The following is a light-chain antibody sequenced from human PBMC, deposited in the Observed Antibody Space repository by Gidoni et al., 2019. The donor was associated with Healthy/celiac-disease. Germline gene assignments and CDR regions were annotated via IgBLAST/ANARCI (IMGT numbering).Light chain of an antibody. J-gene: IGKJ1*01. CDR2: GAS. CDR3: QQYNNWPPWT. V-gene: IGKV3-15*01. CDR1: QSVSSN. Sequence: EIVMTQSPATLSVSPGERATLSVSASQSVSSNLAWYQQKPGQAPRLLIYGASTRATGIPARFSGSGSGTEFTLTISSLQSEDFAVYYCQQYNNWPPWTFGQXTKVEIK.